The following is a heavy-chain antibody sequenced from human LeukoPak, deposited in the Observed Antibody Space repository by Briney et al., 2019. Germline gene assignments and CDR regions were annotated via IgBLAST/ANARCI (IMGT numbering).Heavy chain of an antibody. D-gene: IGHD3-10*01. V-gene: IGHV1-2*02. J-gene: IGHJ5*02. CDR1: GYTFTGYY. Sequence: GASVKVSCKASGYTFTGYYMHWVRQAPGQGLEWMGWINPNSGGTNYAQKFQGRVTMTRDTSIGTAYMELSSLRSDDTAVYYCARLTKEMVRGVIINHDNWFDPWGQGTLVTVSS. CDR3: ARLTKEMVRGVIINHDNWFDP. CDR2: INPNSGGT.